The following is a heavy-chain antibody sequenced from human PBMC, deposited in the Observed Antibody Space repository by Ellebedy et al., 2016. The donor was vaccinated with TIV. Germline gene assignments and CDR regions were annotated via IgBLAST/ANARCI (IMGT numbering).Heavy chain of an antibody. CDR3: ARVYGGYNPLDY. J-gene: IGHJ4*02. V-gene: IGHV3-74*01. CDR2: INTDGSST. Sequence: GESLKISCAVSGFTFSSYWMHWVRQAPGQGLVWVSRINTDGSSTTYADSVKGRFTISRDNAKNTLYLQMNSLRAEDTAVYYCARVYGGYNPLDYWGQGTLVTVFS. D-gene: IGHD5-12*01. CDR1: GFTFSSYW.